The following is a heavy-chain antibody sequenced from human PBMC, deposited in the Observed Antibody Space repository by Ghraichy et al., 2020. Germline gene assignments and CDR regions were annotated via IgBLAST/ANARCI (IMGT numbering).Heavy chain of an antibody. V-gene: IGHV4-38-2*02. J-gene: IGHJ3*02. D-gene: IGHD3/OR15-3a*01. CDR2: VYHTGST. CDR3: ARPSSHNDLDGFDI. CDR1: GYSLRSGYF. Sequence: SETLSLTCTVSGYSLRSGYFWGWVRQSPGKGLEWIGSVYHTGSTHHNPSLGRRLTLLVDPSLHHFSLKLRSVTATDTAVYYCARPSSHNDLDGFDIWGQGKVVILAS.